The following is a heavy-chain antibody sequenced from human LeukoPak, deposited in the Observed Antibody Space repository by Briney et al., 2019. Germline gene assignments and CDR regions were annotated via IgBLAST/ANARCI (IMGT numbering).Heavy chain of an antibody. CDR1: GGTFISYA. J-gene: IGHJ4*02. CDR3: AGTTVTTSGFDY. D-gene: IGHD4-17*01. CDR2: TIPIFGTA. Sequence: ASVKVSCKASGGTFISYAISWVRQAPGQGLEWMGGTIPIFGTANYAQKFQGRVTITADESTSTAYMELSSLRSEDTAVYYCAGTTVTTSGFDYWGQGTLVTVSS. V-gene: IGHV1-69*13.